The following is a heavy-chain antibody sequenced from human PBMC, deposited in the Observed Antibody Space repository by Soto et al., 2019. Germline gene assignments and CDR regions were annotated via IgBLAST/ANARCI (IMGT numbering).Heavy chain of an antibody. D-gene: IGHD3-10*01. CDR1: EFTFSNHD. CDR2: ISHDGRSK. J-gene: IGHJ4*01. Sequence: QVQLAESGGGVVQPGGSLRLSCAASEFTFSNHDIHWVRQAPGKGLEWVGVISHDGRSKYYADSVKGRFTFSRDSSKNTLYLQMNSLRGEDTAVYYWARGSVYFDYWGQGTLVTVSS. V-gene: IGHV3-30*04. CDR3: ARGSVYFDY.